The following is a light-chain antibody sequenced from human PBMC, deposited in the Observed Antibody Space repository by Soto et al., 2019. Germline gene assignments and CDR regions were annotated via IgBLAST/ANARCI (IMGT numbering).Light chain of an antibody. CDR1: SGHSTYI. V-gene: IGLV4-60*02. Sequence: QPVLTQSSSASASLGSSVKLTCTLSSGHSTYIIAWHQQQPGKAPRYLMKLEGSGSYNKGSGVPDRFSGSSSGADRYLTISNLQFEDEADYYCETWVSNTYVFGTGTKLT. CDR3: ETWVSNTYV. CDR2: LEGSGSY. J-gene: IGLJ1*01.